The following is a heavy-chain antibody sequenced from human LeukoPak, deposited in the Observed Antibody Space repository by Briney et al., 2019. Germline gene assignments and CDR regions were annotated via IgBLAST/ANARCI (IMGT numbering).Heavy chain of an antibody. CDR1: GFTFTSLA. V-gene: IGHV3-23*01. Sequence: GGSLRLSCAASGFTFTSLAMSWVRQAPGKGLEWVSSISVGGDSTYYADSVRGRFTISRDNSKNTLHLQMNSLRAEDTALYYCAKVGFDDWGQGTLVTVSS. J-gene: IGHJ4*02. CDR3: AKVGFDD. CDR2: ISVGGDST.